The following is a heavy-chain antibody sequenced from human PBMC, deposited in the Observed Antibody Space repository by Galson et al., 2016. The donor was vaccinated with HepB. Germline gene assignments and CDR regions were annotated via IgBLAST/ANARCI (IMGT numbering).Heavy chain of an antibody. D-gene: IGHD4-11*01. Sequence: SLRLSCAASGFTFSNYAMNWVRQAPGKGLEWVAVISYDGSNKYYADSVKGRFTISRDNSKNTLYLQMYSLRAEDTAVYYCARDTRPYSNLRHGMDVWGQGTTVTVSS. V-gene: IGHV3-30-3*01. CDR3: ARDTRPYSNLRHGMDV. CDR1: GFTFSNYA. CDR2: ISYDGSNK. J-gene: IGHJ6*02.